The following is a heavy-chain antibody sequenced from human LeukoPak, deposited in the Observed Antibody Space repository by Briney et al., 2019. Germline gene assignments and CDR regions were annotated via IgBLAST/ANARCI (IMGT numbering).Heavy chain of an antibody. J-gene: IGHJ5*02. V-gene: IGHV4-39*01. CDR1: GGSISSSSYY. CDR3: ARRTYYYGSGSYSWFDP. CDR2: IYYSGST. D-gene: IGHD3-10*01. Sequence: SETLSLTCTVSGGSISSSSYYWGWIRQPPWKGLEWIGSIYYSGSTYYNPSLKSRVTISVDTSKNQFSLKLSSVTAADTAVYYCARRTYYYGSGSYSWFDPWGQGTLVTVSS.